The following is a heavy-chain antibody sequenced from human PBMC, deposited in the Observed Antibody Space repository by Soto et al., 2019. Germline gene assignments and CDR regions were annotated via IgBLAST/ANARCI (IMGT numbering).Heavy chain of an antibody. Sequence: QVQLQESGPGLVKPSQTLSLTCTVSGGSISSGGYYWSWIRQHPGKGLEWIWYIYYSGSTFYNPSLKSRVTISVATSKNQFSLKLSSVTAADTAVYYCARVGGINWFDPWGQGTLVTVSS. V-gene: IGHV4-31*03. CDR1: GGSISSGGYY. J-gene: IGHJ5*02. D-gene: IGHD1-20*01. CDR2: IYYSGST. CDR3: ARVGGINWFDP.